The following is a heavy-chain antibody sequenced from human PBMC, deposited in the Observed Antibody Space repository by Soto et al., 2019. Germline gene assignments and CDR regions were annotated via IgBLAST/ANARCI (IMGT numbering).Heavy chain of an antibody. V-gene: IGHV6-1*01. CDR1: GDSVSSNSAA. J-gene: IGHJ6*03. D-gene: IGHD2-2*03. CDR3: AGSTSHYWYYMDV. Sequence: QVQLQESGPGLVKPSQTLSLTCVISGDSVSSNSAAWNWIRQSPSRGLEWLGRTYYRTRWYYDYAVSVKSRITVNADTSKNQFSLQLTSVTPEDTAVYCCAGSTSHYWYYMDVWGTGTTVTVSS. CDR2: TYYRTRWYY.